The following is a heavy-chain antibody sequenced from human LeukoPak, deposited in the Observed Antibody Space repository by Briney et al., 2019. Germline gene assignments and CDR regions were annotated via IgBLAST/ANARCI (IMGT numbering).Heavy chain of an antibody. Sequence: SQTLSLTCAVSGGSISSGGYSWSWIRQPPGKGPEWIGYIYHSGSTYYNPSLKSRVTISVDRSKNQFSLKLSSVTAADTAVYYCARGNYYDSSGLDWFDPWGQGTLVTVSS. D-gene: IGHD3-22*01. CDR1: GGSISSGGYS. V-gene: IGHV4-30-2*01. CDR3: ARGNYYDSSGLDWFDP. J-gene: IGHJ5*02. CDR2: IYHSGST.